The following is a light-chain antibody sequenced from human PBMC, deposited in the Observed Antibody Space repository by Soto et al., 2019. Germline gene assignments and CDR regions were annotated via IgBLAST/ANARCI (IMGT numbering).Light chain of an antibody. CDR2: DAS. CDR3: QQYDDIPIT. Sequence: DIQMTQSPSSLSASVGDRVTITCQASQDIDKFLNWYQQKPGKPPKLLIDDASNLATGVPSRFSGRGSGTDFTFTISSLQPEDVATYYCQQYDDIPITFGQGTRLEI. CDR1: QDIDKF. V-gene: IGKV1-33*01. J-gene: IGKJ5*01.